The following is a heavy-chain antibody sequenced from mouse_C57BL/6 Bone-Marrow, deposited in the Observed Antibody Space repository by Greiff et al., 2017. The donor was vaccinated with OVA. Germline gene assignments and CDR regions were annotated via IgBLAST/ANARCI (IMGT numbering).Heavy chain of an antibody. CDR1: GYTFTDYY. D-gene: IGHD2-4*01. CDR2: INPYNGGT. CDR3: ARRKIYYDYDGAMDY. J-gene: IGHJ4*01. V-gene: IGHV1-19*01. Sequence: VQLKESGPVLVKPGASVKMSCKASGYTFTDYYMNWVKQSHGKSLEWIGVINPYNGGTSYNQKFKGKATLTVDKSSSTAYMELNSLTSEDSSVYYCARRKIYYDYDGAMDYWGQGTSVTVSS.